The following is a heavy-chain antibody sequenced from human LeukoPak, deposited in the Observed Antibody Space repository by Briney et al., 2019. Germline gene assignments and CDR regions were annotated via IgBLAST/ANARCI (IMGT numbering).Heavy chain of an antibody. D-gene: IGHD3-9*01. V-gene: IGHV3-23*01. CDR3: AKLVTGYPNWFDP. J-gene: IGHJ5*02. Sequence: GGSLRLSCTASGFTFGDYAMGWVRQAPAKGLEWVSAISGNGDNTYYADSVKGRFTISRDNFKSTLYLQMNSLRAEDTAVYYCAKLVTGYPNWFDPWGQGTLVTVSS. CDR2: ISGNGDNT. CDR1: GFTFGDYA.